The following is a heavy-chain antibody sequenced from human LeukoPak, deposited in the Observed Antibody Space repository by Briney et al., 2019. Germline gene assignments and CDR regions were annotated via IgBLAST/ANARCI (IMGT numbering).Heavy chain of an antibody. CDR3: AREGVRDGYNLDY. V-gene: IGHV1-46*01. D-gene: IGHD5-24*01. CDR2: INPSGGST. Sequence: ASVKVSCKASGYTFTSYYMHWVRQAPGQGLEWMGIINPSGGSTSYAQKFQGRVTMTTDTSTSTAYMELRSLRSDDTAVYYCAREGVRDGYNLDYWGQGTLVTVSS. CDR1: GYTFTSYY. J-gene: IGHJ4*02.